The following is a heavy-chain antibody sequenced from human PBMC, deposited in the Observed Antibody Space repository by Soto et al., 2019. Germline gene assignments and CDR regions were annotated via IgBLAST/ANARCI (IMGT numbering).Heavy chain of an antibody. V-gene: IGHV3-7*01. CDR3: ARDMVGYGDGYYYYYYGMDV. J-gene: IGHJ6*02. CDR1: GFTFSSYW. CDR2: IKQDGSEK. Sequence: PGGSLRLSCAASGFTFSSYWMSWVRQAPGKGLEWVANIKQDGSEKYYVDSVKGRFTISRDNAKNSLYLQMNSLRAEDTAVYYCARDMVGYGDGYYYYYYGMDVWGQGTTVTVSS. D-gene: IGHD4-17*01.